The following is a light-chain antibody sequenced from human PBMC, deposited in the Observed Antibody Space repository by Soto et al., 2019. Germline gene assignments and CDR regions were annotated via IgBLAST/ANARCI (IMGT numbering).Light chain of an antibody. V-gene: IGLV1-51*01. CDR3: GSYAGSNNLV. CDR2: DDN. J-gene: IGLJ2*01. CDR1: SSNIGGNS. Sequence: QSVMTQPPSVSAAPGQKVTISCSGSSSNIGGNSVSWYQQLPGTAPKLLIYDDNKRPSGIPDRFSGSKSGTSATLGITGFQTGDEADYYCGSYAGSNNLVFGGGTQLTVL.